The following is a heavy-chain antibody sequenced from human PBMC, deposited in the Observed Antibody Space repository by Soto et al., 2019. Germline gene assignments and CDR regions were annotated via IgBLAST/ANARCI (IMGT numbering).Heavy chain of an antibody. D-gene: IGHD5-18*01. V-gene: IGHV4-61*01. J-gene: IGHJ5*02. CDR3: ASALAVDTAMVPWGFDP. CDR1: GDSISSAYYH. CDR2: IYHSGST. Sequence: PSETLSLTCTVSGDSISSAYYHWTWIRQSPGKGLEWIGYIYHSGSTNYNPSLKSRVTISVDTSKNQFSLKLSSVTAADTAVYYCASALAVDTAMVPWGFDPWGQGTLVTVSS.